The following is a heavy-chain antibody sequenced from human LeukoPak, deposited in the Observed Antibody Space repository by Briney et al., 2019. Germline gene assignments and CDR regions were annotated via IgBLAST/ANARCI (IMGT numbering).Heavy chain of an antibody. CDR1: GYTFTGYY. CDR2: INPSTGGT. J-gene: IGHJ4*02. CDR3: ARDNRDGYNLAY. Sequence: GASVKVSCKPSGYTFTGYYLHWVRQAPGQGLEWMGRINPSTGGTNYAQNFQGRVTMTRDASISTAYMELSRLTSDDTAVYYCARDNRDGYNLAYWGQGTLVTVSS. D-gene: IGHD5-24*01. V-gene: IGHV1-2*06.